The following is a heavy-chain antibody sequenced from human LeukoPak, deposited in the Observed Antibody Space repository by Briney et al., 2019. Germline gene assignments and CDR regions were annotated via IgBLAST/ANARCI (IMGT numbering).Heavy chain of an antibody. Sequence: ASVKVSCKASGGTFSSYTISWVRQAPGQGLEWMVRIIPILGIANYAQKFQGRVTITADKSTSTAYMELSSLRSEDTAVYYCAAHIVVVVAATDYWGQGTLVTVSS. V-gene: IGHV1-69*02. CDR3: AAHIVVVVAATDY. CDR1: GGTFSSYT. CDR2: IIPILGIA. D-gene: IGHD2-15*01. J-gene: IGHJ4*02.